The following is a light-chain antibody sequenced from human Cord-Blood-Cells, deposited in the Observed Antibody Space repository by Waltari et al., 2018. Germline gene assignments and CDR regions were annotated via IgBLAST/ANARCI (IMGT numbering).Light chain of an antibody. V-gene: IGKV3-11*01. Sequence: EIVLTQSPATLSLSPGERATISCRASQSVSSYLAWYQQKPGQAPRLLIYYASNRATGIPARFSGRGSGTDFTLTISSLEPEDFAVYYCQQRSNWPPLTFGGGTKVEIK. CDR2: YAS. CDR3: QQRSNWPPLT. J-gene: IGKJ4*01. CDR1: QSVSSY.